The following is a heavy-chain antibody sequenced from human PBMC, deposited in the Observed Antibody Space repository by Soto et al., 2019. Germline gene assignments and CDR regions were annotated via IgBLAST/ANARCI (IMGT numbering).Heavy chain of an antibody. V-gene: IGHV4-59*01. Sequence: PSETLSLTCTVSGDSLSLYYWSWIRLSPGKGLEWIGYIYSTGSSNQNPSLRDRVAVSADASKNQFYLTLSSMTAADTAVYYCARGERKANWRPYFDTWGQGIQVTVSS. J-gene: IGHJ5*02. CDR1: GDSLSLYY. D-gene: IGHD1-26*01. CDR2: IYSTGSS. CDR3: ARGERKANWRPYFDT.